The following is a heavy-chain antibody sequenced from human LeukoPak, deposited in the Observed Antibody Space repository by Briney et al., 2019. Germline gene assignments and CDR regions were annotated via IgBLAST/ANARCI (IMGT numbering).Heavy chain of an antibody. Sequence: AVKVSCKASGGTFSSYAISWVRQAPGQGLEWMGRIIPIFGTANYAQKFQGRVTITTDESTSTAYMELSSLRSEDTAVYYCAREDHETYYYDSSGYWWYYWGQGTLVTVSS. CDR2: IIPIFGTA. J-gene: IGHJ4*02. V-gene: IGHV1-69*05. CDR1: GGTFSSYA. CDR3: AREDHETYYYDSSGYWWYY. D-gene: IGHD3-22*01.